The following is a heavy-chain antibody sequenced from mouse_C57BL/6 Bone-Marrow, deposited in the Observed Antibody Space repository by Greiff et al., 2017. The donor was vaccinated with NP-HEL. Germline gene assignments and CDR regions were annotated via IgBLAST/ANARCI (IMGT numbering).Heavy chain of an antibody. D-gene: IGHD1-1*01. Sequence: QVQLQQPGTELVKPGASVKLSCKASGYTFTSYWMHWVKQRPGQGLEWIGNINPGNGGTNYNEKFKSKATLTADKSSSTAYMQLSSLTSEDSAVYDCARSGATSRYFYFDYWGQGTTLTVSS. J-gene: IGHJ2*01. CDR2: INPGNGGT. CDR1: GYTFTSYW. V-gene: IGHV1-53*01. CDR3: ARSGATSRYFYFDY.